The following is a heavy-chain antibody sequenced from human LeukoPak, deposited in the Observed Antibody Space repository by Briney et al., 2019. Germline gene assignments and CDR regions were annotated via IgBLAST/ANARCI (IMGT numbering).Heavy chain of an antibody. Sequence: GGSLRLSCAASGFTFSNYAMSWVRQAPGKGLEWVSGISGSGGSTYYADSVKGRFTISRDNADNSLYLQMNSLRAEDTAVYYCARGYSSGWSAFDYWGQGTLVTVPS. J-gene: IGHJ4*02. CDR1: GFTFSNYA. CDR2: ISGSGGST. D-gene: IGHD6-19*01. CDR3: ARGYSSGWSAFDY. V-gene: IGHV3-23*01.